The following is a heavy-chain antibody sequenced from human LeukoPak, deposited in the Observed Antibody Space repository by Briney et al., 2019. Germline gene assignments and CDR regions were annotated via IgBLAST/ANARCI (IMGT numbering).Heavy chain of an antibody. CDR2: ITYDGSHK. Sequence: GGSLRLSCAASGFPFSDYGMHWVCQAPGKGLEWVAAITYDGSHKFYGDSVKGRFTISRDNSKNTLFLQMNSLRAEDTAVYYCAREIFNGFDIWGQGTMVTVSS. CDR1: GFPFSDYG. J-gene: IGHJ3*02. V-gene: IGHV3-30*03. CDR3: AREIFNGFDI.